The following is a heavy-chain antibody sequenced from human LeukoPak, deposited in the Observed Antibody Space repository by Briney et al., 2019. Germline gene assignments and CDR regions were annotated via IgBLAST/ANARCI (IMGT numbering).Heavy chain of an antibody. V-gene: IGHV3-64*01. D-gene: IGHD6-13*01. J-gene: IGHJ4*02. CDR1: GFTFSRYD. CDR2: ISSNGGST. CDR3: ARAGYSSSWSSFDY. Sequence: PGGSLRLSCAASGFTFSRYDMHWVRQAPGKGLEYVSAISSNGGSTYYANSVEGRFTISRDNSKNTLYLQMGSLRAEDMAVYYCARAGYSSSWSSFDYWGQGTLVTVSS.